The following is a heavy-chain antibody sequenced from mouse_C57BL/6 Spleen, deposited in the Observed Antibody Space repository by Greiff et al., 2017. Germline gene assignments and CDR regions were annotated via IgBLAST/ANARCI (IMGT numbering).Heavy chain of an antibody. CDR1: GFTFSSYA. CDR3: TRDPDIEV. V-gene: IGHV5-9-1*02. J-gene: IGHJ1*03. Sequence: EVQVVESGEGLVKPGGSLKLSCAASGFTFSSYAMSWVRQTPEKRLAWVAYLSSGGDYIYSADTVKGRFTIYRDTARNTLYLQMSRLKSKDTAMYYCTRDPDIEVWGTGTTVTVSS. CDR2: LSSGGDYI.